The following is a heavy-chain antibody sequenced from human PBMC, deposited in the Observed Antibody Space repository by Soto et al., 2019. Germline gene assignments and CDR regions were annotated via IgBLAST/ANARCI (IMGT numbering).Heavy chain of an antibody. CDR2: INPNSGGT. Sequence: GASVKVSCKASGYTFTGYYMHWVRQAPGQGLEWMGWINPNSGGTNYAQKFQGWVTMTGDTSISTAYMELSRLRSDDTAVYYCASTLTVSNRYFDYWGQGTLVTVSS. V-gene: IGHV1-2*04. J-gene: IGHJ4*02. D-gene: IGHD4-17*01. CDR1: GYTFTGYY. CDR3: ASTLTVSNRYFDY.